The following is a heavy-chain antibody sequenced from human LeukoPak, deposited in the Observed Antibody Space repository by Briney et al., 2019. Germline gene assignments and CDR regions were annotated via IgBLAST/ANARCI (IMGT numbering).Heavy chain of an antibody. CDR1: GFTFSSYG. CDR2: ISYDGSNK. J-gene: IGHJ5*02. CDR3: ARELAVGGTWFDP. Sequence: GGSLRLSCAASGFTFSSYGMHWVRQAPGKGLEWVAVISYDGSNKYYADSVKGRFTISRDNSKNTLYLQMNSLRAEDTAVYYCARELAVGGTWFDPWGQGTLVTVSS. V-gene: IGHV3-30*03. D-gene: IGHD6-19*01.